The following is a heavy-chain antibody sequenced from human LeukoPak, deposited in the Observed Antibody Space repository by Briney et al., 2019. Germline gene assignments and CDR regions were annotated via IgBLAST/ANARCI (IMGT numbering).Heavy chain of an antibody. D-gene: IGHD2-21*01. V-gene: IGHV4-38-2*01. CDR1: GYSISSGYY. CDR3: ARQGWGGGDCCSACSWFDP. CDR2: IYHSGST. Sequence: SETLSLTCAVSGYSISSGYYWGWIRQPPGKGLEWIGSIYHSGSTYYNPSLKSRVTISVDTSKNQFSLKLSSVTAADTAVYYCARQGWGGGDCCSACSWFDPWGQGTLVTVSS. J-gene: IGHJ5*02.